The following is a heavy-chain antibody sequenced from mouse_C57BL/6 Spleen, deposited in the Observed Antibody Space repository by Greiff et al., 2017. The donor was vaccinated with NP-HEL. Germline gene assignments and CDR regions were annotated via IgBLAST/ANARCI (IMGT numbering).Heavy chain of an antibody. CDR2: IHPNSGST. Sequence: QVQLKQPGAELVKPGASVKLSCKASGYTFTSYWMHWVKQRPGQGLEWIGMIHPNSGSTNYNEKFKSKATLTVDKSSSTAYMQLSSLTSEDSAVYYCARGGGLHDAMDYWGQGTSVTVSS. CDR1: GYTFTSYW. J-gene: IGHJ4*01. CDR3: ARGGGLHDAMDY. V-gene: IGHV1-64*01.